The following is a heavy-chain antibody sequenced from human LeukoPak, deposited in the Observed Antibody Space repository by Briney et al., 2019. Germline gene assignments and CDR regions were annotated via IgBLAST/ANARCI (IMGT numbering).Heavy chain of an antibody. CDR2: IYYSGST. D-gene: IGHD1-1*01. CDR1: GGSISSYY. V-gene: IGHV4-59*01. CDR3: ARSRSNWYFDY. Sequence: SETLSLTCTVSGGSISSYYWSWIRQPAGKGLEWIGYIYYSGSTNYNPSLKSRVTISVDTSKNQFSLMLSSVTAADTAVYYCARSRSNWYFDYWGQGTLVTVSS. J-gene: IGHJ4*02.